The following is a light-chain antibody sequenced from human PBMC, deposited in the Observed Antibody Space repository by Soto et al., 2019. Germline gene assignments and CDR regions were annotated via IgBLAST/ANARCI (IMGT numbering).Light chain of an antibody. CDR1: SGDVGGYDY. J-gene: IGLJ1*01. CDR3: CSYAGSSTFLYV. V-gene: IGLV2-23*02. CDR2: EVT. Sequence: SVLTQPSSVSGSPGQSIAISCTGTSGDVGGYDYVSWYQQHPDKAPKLMIYEVTKRPSWVSNRFSGSKSGNTASLTISGLQAEDEADYYCCSYAGSSTFLYVFGTGTKVTVL.